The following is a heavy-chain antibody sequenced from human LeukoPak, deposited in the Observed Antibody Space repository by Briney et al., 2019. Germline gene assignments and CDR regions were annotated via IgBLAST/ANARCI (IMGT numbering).Heavy chain of an antibody. J-gene: IGHJ3*02. D-gene: IGHD5-12*01. V-gene: IGHV3-21*01. CDR3: ARAFLVATSYAFDI. CDR2: ISSTSSYI. Sequence: PGGSLRLSCAASGFTFSSYSMNWVRQAPGKGLEWVSFISSTSSYIYYADSVKGRFTISRDSAKNSLYLQMNGLRPEDTAVYYCARAFLVATSYAFDIWGQGTMVIVSS. CDR1: GFTFSSYS.